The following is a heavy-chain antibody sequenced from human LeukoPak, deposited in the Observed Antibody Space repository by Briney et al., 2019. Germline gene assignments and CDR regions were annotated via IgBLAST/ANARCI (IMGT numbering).Heavy chain of an antibody. V-gene: IGHV3-21*01. CDR2: ISGSSDYI. CDR3: ARVGAMTTVVDY. J-gene: IGHJ4*02. CDR1: GFTFSSYS. Sequence: GGSLRLSCAASGFTFSSYSMNWVRQAPGKGLEWVSSISGSSDYIYYAGSMKGRFTISRDNAKNSLYLQMNSLRAEDTAVYYCARVGAMTTVVDYWGQGTLVTVSS. D-gene: IGHD4-11*01.